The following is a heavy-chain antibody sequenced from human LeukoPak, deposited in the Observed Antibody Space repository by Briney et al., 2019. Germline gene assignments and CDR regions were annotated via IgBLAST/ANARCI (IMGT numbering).Heavy chain of an antibody. J-gene: IGHJ4*02. Sequence: SETLSLTCTVSNYSISSGYYWGWIRQPPGKGLEWIGKIYHSGTTYYNPSLKSRLTISVDTSKNQFSLKLSSVTAADTAVYYCARMSPRLRRLTMTTTKGFDYWGQGTLVTVSS. D-gene: IGHD4-17*01. CDR2: IYHSGTT. CDR1: NYSISSGYY. V-gene: IGHV4-38-2*02. CDR3: ARMSPRLRRLTMTTTKGFDY.